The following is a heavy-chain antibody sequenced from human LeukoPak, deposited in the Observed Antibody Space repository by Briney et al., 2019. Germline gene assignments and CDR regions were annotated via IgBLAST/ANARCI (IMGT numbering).Heavy chain of an antibody. CDR2: IYYSGST. D-gene: IGHD2/OR15-2a*01. CDR1: GGSISSGGYY. Sequence: SETLSLTCTVSGGSISSGGYYWSWIRQHPGKGLEWIGYIYYSGSTYYNPSLKSRVTISVDTSKNQFSLKLSSVTAADTAVYYCARDEYSSGMDVWGQGTTVTVSS. CDR3: ARDEYSSGMDV. V-gene: IGHV4-31*03. J-gene: IGHJ6*02.